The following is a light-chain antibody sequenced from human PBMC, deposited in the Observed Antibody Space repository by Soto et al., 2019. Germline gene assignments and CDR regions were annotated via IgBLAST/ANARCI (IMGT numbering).Light chain of an antibody. CDR1: QSVSNNY. V-gene: IGKV3-20*01. CDR2: GAS. Sequence: NVLTQSPGALSLSTGERATLSCRASQSVSNNYLAWYQQKPGQAPRLLIYGASNRATGIPDRFSGSGSGTDFTLTISRLEPEDFAVYYCQQFSSFPLTFGGGTMV. J-gene: IGKJ4*01. CDR3: QQFSSFPLT.